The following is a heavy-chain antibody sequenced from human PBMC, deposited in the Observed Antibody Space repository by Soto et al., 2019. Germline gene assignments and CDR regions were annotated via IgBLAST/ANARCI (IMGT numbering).Heavy chain of an antibody. D-gene: IGHD6-25*01. Sequence: PGGSLILSCAASGFTFIAYSLNWVRRAPGKGLEWVAYITSSSSTRYYADSVKGRFIISRDNAKNSLYLQMNSLRVEDTAVYYCDFSTGWALWFDPWGQGTLVXVSS. CDR3: DFSTGWALWFDP. V-gene: IGHV3-48*01. CDR2: ITSSSSTR. J-gene: IGHJ5*02. CDR1: GFTFIAYS.